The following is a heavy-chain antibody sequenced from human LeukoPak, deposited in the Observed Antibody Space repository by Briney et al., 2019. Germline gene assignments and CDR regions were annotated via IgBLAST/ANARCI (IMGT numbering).Heavy chain of an antibody. J-gene: IGHJ6*03. V-gene: IGHV3-23*01. CDR1: GFTFNIYG. CDR2: ITADGGST. CDR3: ARVWLRDYMDV. D-gene: IGHD5-12*01. Sequence: GGSLRLSCVASGFTFNIYGMSWVRQAPGKGLEWVAAITADGGSTHYTTSVKGRFIISRDTPKNRLSLQMNNLRAEDTAVYFCARVWLRDYMDVWGEGTTVSVSS.